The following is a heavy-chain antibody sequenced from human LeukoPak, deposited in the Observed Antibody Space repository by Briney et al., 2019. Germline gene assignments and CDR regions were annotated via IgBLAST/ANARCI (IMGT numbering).Heavy chain of an antibody. J-gene: IGHJ5*02. V-gene: IGHV4-34*01. CDR1: GGSFSGYY. CDR2: INHSGST. Sequence: SETLSLTCAVYGGSFSGYYWSWIRQPPGKGLEWIGEINHSGSTNYNPSLKSRVTISVDTSKNQFSLKLSSVTAADTAVYYCARDSYYDILTGYFGFDPWGQGTLVTVSS. CDR3: ARDSYYDILTGYFGFDP. D-gene: IGHD3-9*01.